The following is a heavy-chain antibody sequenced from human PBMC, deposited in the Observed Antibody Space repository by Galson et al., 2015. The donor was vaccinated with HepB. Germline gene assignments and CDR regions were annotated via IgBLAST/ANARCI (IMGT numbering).Heavy chain of an antibody. CDR2: MNPNSGNT. D-gene: IGHD1-20*01. V-gene: IGHV1-8*01. Sequence: SVKVSCKASGYTFTSYDINWVRQATGQGLEWMGWMNPNSGNTGYAQKFQGRVTMTRNTSISTAYMELSSLRSEDTAVYYCARADDPITGTTLDYWGQGTLVTVSS. CDR3: ARADDPITGTTLDY. J-gene: IGHJ4*02. CDR1: GYTFTSYD.